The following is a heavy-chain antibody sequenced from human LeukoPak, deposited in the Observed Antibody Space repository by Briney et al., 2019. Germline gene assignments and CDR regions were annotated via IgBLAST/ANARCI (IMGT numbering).Heavy chain of an antibody. J-gene: IGHJ4*02. CDR3: AKDQSSVGADC. V-gene: IGHV3-30*18. Sequence: GGSLRLSCAASGFTFSSYGMHWVRQAPGKGLEWVAVISYDGSNKYYADSVKGRFTISRDNSKNTLYLQMNSLRAEDTAVYYCAKDQSSVGADCWGQGTLVTVSS. CDR1: GFTFSSYG. D-gene: IGHD1-26*01. CDR2: ISYDGSNK.